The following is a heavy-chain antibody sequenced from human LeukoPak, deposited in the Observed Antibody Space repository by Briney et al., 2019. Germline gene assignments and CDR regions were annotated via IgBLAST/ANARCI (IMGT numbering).Heavy chain of an antibody. CDR3: ARLKHYYYGSGSYYAFDY. V-gene: IGHV4-39*01. Sequence: SETLSLTCTVSGGSISSSYYWGWIRQPPGKGLEWIGSIYYSGSTYYNPSLKSRVTISVDTSKNQFSLKLSSVTAADTAVYYCARLKHYYYGSGSYYAFDYWGQGTLVTVSS. D-gene: IGHD3-10*01. J-gene: IGHJ4*02. CDR2: IYYSGST. CDR1: GGSISSSYY.